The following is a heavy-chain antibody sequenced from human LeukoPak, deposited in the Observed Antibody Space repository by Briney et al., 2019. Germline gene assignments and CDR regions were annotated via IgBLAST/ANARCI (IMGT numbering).Heavy chain of an antibody. J-gene: IGHJ4*02. V-gene: IGHV4-59*08. CDR1: GGSIITYY. D-gene: IGHD5-12*01. CDR3: ASHGSSGHDPLT. CDR2: IYYTGST. Sequence: PSETLSLTCTASGGSIITYYWSWIRRPPGKGLEWIGYIYYTGSTSYNPSLKNRVTISLDTSKSQFSLRLTSVTAADTAVYYCASHGSSGHDPLTWGQGTLVTVSS.